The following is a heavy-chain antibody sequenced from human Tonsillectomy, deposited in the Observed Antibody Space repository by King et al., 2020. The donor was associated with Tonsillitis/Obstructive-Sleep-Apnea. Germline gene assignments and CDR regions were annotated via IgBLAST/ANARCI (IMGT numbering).Heavy chain of an antibody. V-gene: IGHV1-24*01. CDR3: ATARVDIVVVPAAIDAFDI. J-gene: IGHJ3*02. D-gene: IGHD2-2*02. CDR2: FDPEDGET. Sequence: HGQLVQSGAEVKKPGASVKVSCKVSGYTLTELSMHWVRQAPGKGLEWMGGFDPEDGETIYAQKFQGRVTMTEDTSTDTAYMELSSLRSEDTAVYYCATARVDIVVVPAAIDAFDIWGQGTMVTVSS. CDR1: GYTLTELS.